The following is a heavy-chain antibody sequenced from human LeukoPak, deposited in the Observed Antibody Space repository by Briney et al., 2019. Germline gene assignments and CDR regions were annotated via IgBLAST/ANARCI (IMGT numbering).Heavy chain of an antibody. CDR2: IYTSGST. Sequence: SETLSLTCTVSGGSISSGSYYWSWIRQPAGKGLEWMGRIYTSGSTNYNPSLKSRVTISVDTSKNQFSLKLSSVTAADTAVYYCVRGRYSSGWFKDKNWFDPWGQGTMVTVSS. V-gene: IGHV4-61*02. CDR1: GGSISSGSYY. CDR3: VRGRYSSGWFKDKNWFDP. J-gene: IGHJ3*01. D-gene: IGHD6-19*01.